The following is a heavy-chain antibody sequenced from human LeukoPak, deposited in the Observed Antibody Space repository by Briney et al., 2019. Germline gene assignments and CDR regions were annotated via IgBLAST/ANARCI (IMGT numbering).Heavy chain of an antibody. CDR2: INSIGHN. Sequence: PSETLSLTCIVSGDPIRSGRYYWGWIRQPRGEGLEWIGSINSIGHNYYNPCLKGRITISVEPSKNRFSLNLSPVTGADTAVYFCAGQIALAGEWAFDIWGQGKVVAVSS. V-gene: IGHV4-39*01. J-gene: IGHJ3*02. D-gene: IGHD6-19*01. CDR1: GDPIRSGRYY. CDR3: AGQIALAGEWAFDI.